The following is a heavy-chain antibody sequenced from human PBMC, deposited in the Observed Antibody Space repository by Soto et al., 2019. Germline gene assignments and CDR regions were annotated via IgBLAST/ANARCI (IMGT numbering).Heavy chain of an antibody. V-gene: IGHV1-18*01. D-gene: IGHD3-3*01. CDR3: ARDRAKYYDFWSGSPPFDP. CDR2: ISAYNGNT. CDR1: GYTFTSYG. J-gene: IGHJ5*02. Sequence: ASVKVSCKASGYTFTSYGISWVRQAPGQGLEWMGWISAYNGNTNYAQKLQGSVTMTTDTSTSTAYMELRSLRSDDTAVYYCARDRAKYYDFWSGSPPFDPWGQGTLVTVSS.